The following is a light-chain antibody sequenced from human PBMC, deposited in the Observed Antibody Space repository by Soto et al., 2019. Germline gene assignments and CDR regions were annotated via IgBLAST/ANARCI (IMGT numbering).Light chain of an antibody. CDR1: QSLSDN. CDR3: QQRSNWPLT. Sequence: IVMTQSPDTLAVSPGETVTLSCRASQSLSDNLAWYQQKPGQAPRLLIYDASNRATGIPARFSGSGSGTDFTLTISSLGPEDSAVYYCQQRSNWPLTFGPGTKVDIK. J-gene: IGKJ3*01. V-gene: IGKV3-11*01. CDR2: DAS.